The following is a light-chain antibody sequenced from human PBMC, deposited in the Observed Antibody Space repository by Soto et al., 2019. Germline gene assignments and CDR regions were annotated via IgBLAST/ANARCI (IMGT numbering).Light chain of an antibody. CDR3: QQYGGSPRT. J-gene: IGKJ1*01. Sequence: EIVLTQSPGTLSLSPGERATLSCRASQSVNSSYLPWYQQQPGQAPRLLIYGASSRATGIPDRFSGSGSGTDFTLTISRLEPEDFAVYYCQQYGGSPRTFGQGTKVDIK. CDR1: QSVNSSY. CDR2: GAS. V-gene: IGKV3-20*01.